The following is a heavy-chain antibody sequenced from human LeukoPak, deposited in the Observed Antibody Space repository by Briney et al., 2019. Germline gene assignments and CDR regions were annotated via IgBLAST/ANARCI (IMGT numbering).Heavy chain of an antibody. CDR3: ATGWLLLRSLDY. D-gene: IGHD3-22*01. Sequence: ASVKVSCKVSGYTLTELSMHWVRQAPGKGLEWMGGFDPEDGETIYAQKFQGRVTMTEDTSTDTAYMELSSLRSEDTAVHYCATGWLLLRSLDYWGQGTLVTVSS. CDR2: FDPEDGET. J-gene: IGHJ4*02. CDR1: GYTLTELS. V-gene: IGHV1-24*01.